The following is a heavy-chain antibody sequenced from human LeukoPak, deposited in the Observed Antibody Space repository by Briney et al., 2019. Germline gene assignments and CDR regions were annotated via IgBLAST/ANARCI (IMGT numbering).Heavy chain of an antibody. J-gene: IGHJ6*02. D-gene: IGHD3-16*01. CDR2: IRSDGNIK. V-gene: IGHV3-30*02. Sequence: PGGSLRLSCAASGFTFSNYGLHWVRQAPGKGLEWVAFIRSDGNIKYYADSVKGRFTISRDNSKNTLHLQMNSLRVEDTAVYFCAKSRGISAGPSYYYYSLDVWGRGTTVTVSS. CDR3: AKSRGISAGPSYYYYSLDV. CDR1: GFTFSNYG.